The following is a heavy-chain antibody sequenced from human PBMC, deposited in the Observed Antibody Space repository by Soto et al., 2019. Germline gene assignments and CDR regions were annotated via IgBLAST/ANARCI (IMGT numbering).Heavy chain of an antibody. D-gene: IGHD1-1*01. CDR3: ARDGATGIPFDY. V-gene: IGHV3-7*04. CDR1: GFTFSSYW. Sequence: EVQLVESGGGLVQPGGSLRLSCRASGFTFSSYWMSWVRQAPGKGLEWVANIKQDGSEKYYVDSVKGRFTISRDNAKNSLYLQMNSMSAEDTAVYYCARDGATGIPFDYWGQGTLVTVSS. CDR2: IKQDGSEK. J-gene: IGHJ4*02.